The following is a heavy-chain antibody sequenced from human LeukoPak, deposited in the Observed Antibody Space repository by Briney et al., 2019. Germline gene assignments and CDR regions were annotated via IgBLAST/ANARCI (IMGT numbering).Heavy chain of an antibody. CDR2: ISSSSSYI. CDR3: ARDRRNSYGYEGPPNWFDP. Sequence: GGSLRLSCEASGFTFSSYSMNWVRQAPGKGLEWVSSISSSSSYIYYADSVKGRFTISRDNAKNSLYLQMNSLRAEDTAVYYCARDRRNSYGYEGPPNWFDPWGQGTLVTVSS. CDR1: GFTFSSYS. D-gene: IGHD5-18*01. J-gene: IGHJ5*02. V-gene: IGHV3-21*01.